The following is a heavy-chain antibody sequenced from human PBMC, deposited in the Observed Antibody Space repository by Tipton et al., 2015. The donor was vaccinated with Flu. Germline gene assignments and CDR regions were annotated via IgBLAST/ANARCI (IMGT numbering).Heavy chain of an antibody. V-gene: IGHV4-61*01. D-gene: IGHD1-26*01. CDR1: GGSISSSSYY. Sequence: TLSLTCTVSGGSISSSSYYWGWIRQPPGKGLEWIGYIYYSGSTNYNPSLKSRVTISVDTSKNQFSLKLSSVTAADTAVYYCARDRHSGSYYENDAFDIWGQGTMVTVSS. CDR3: ARDRHSGSYYENDAFDI. J-gene: IGHJ3*02. CDR2: IYYSGST.